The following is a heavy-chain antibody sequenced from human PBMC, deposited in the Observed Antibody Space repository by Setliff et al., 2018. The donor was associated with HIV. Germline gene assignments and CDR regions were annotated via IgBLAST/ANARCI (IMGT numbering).Heavy chain of an antibody. CDR3: ARALYGDYGGDINWFDP. Sequence: ASVKVSCKASGYTFINYAMNWVRQAPGQGLEWLGWINTHTGSPTYAQAFTGRFAFSVDTSVSSAYLQISSLKAEDTAVYYCARALYGDYGGDINWFDPWGQGTLVTVSS. D-gene: IGHD4-17*01. J-gene: IGHJ5*02. V-gene: IGHV7-4-1*02. CDR2: INTHTGSP. CDR1: GYTFINYA.